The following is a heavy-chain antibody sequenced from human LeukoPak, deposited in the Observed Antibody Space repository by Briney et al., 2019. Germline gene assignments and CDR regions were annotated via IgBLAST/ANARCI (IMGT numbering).Heavy chain of an antibody. CDR2: INPNIGVT. Sequence: ASVKVSCKASGYNFIDYNIHWARRVPGQGLEWMAWINPNIGVTNYAPKFQGRVSLTRDTSIRTAYMELSSLRSDDTAVYYCALRRQSGAFFDFRAQGTLITVSS. D-gene: IGHD4-17*01. J-gene: IGHJ4*02. V-gene: IGHV1-2*02. CDR3: ALRRQSGAFFDF. CDR1: GYNFIDYN.